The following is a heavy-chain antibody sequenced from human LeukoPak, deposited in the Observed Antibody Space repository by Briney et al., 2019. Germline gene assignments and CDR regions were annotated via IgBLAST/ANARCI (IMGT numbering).Heavy chain of an antibody. Sequence: GGSLRLSCAASGFTFSSYEMNWVRQAPGKGLEWVSSISSSSSYIYYADSVKGRFTISRDNAKNSLYLQMNSLRAEDTAVYYCARAPESRWHYYYYMDVWGKGTTVTVSS. J-gene: IGHJ6*03. CDR1: GFTFSSYE. CDR3: ARAPESRWHYYYYMDV. D-gene: IGHD4-23*01. V-gene: IGHV3-21*01. CDR2: ISSSSSYI.